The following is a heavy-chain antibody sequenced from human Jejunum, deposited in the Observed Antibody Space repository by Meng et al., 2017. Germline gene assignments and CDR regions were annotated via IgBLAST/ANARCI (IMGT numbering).Heavy chain of an antibody. D-gene: IGHD1-26*01. CDR1: GFSLTTGGMR. Sequence: SGPTLVKPTQTLTLTCTFSGFSLTTGGMRVSWIRQPPGKALVWLARIDWNADKFYNTSLKTRLTISKDTSKNQVVLTMTNMDPVDTATYYCARTSGTYFFDYWGQGTLVTVSS. V-gene: IGHV2-70*04. J-gene: IGHJ4*02. CDR2: IDWNADK. CDR3: ARTSGTYFFDY.